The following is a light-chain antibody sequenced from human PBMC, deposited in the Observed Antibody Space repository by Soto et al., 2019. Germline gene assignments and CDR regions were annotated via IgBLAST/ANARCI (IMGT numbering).Light chain of an antibody. CDR1: QTVSRSY. Sequence: EIVLTQSPGTLSLSPGERATLSCRASQTVSRSYLAWYQQRPGQAPRLLIYAASSRATGIPDRFSGSGSGTDFTLTISRLEPEDFAVYYCQQYGSSPWTFGQGTKVDIK. CDR2: AAS. V-gene: IGKV3-20*01. CDR3: QQYGSSPWT. J-gene: IGKJ1*01.